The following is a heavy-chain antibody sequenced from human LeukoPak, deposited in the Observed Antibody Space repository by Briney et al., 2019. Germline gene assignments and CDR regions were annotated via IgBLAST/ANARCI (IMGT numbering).Heavy chain of an antibody. CDR2: ITSGRTT. V-gene: IGHV3-11*01. D-gene: IGHD3-22*01. Sequence: GGSLRLSCAASGFTFSDYYMSWIRQAPGKGLEWVSYITSGRTTYYADSVKGRFTISRDNAKNSLYLQMNSLRAEDTAVYYCAKDPGGYYYDSSGYSYWGQGTLVTVSS. CDR1: GFTFSDYY. CDR3: AKDPGGYYYDSSGYSY. J-gene: IGHJ4*02.